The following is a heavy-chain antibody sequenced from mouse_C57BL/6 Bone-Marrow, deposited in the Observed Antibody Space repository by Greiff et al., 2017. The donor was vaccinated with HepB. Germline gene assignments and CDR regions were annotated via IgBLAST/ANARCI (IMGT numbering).Heavy chain of an antibody. D-gene: IGHD1-1*01. CDR2: IDPETGGT. CDR1: GYTFTDYE. CDR3: TRGLLRSFAY. Sequence: VQLKESGAELVRPGASVTLSCKASGYTFTDYEMHWVKQTPVHGLEWIGAIDPETGGTAYNQKFKGKAILTADKSSSTAYMELRSLTSEDSAVYYCTRGLLRSFAYWGQGTLVTVSA. J-gene: IGHJ3*01. V-gene: IGHV1-15*01.